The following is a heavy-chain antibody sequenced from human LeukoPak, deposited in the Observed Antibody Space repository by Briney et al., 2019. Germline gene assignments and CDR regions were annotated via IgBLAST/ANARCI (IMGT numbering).Heavy chain of an antibody. CDR1: GFTFSSYG. V-gene: IGHV3-30*02. J-gene: IGHJ4*02. CDR2: KRYDGSNK. CDR3: ANQNTYGSSSPTQIAY. D-gene: IGHD6-6*01. Sequence: GGPLRLSCAACGFTFSSYGMHGVRQAREKGLEWVALKRYDGSNKYNADSEKGLFTISRDNYKNTLHLQMKRLSAEDIVVYYDANQNTYGSSSPTQIAYSGQGTPVTVSS.